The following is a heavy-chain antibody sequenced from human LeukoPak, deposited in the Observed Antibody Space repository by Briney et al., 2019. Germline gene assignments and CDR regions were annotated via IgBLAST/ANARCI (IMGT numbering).Heavy chain of an antibody. CDR1: GFTFSRGW. Sequence: GGSLRLSCAASGFTFSRGWMHWVRQAPGKGRVGVSRISDDGSITTYADSVQGRFTISRDNAKSTVFLQMNRLRAEDTAVYYCARVPHPSNCSSTSCYPWGFDYWGQGTLVTVSS. J-gene: IGHJ4*02. CDR3: ARVPHPSNCSSTSCYPWGFDY. D-gene: IGHD2-2*01. V-gene: IGHV3-74*03. CDR2: ISDDGSIT.